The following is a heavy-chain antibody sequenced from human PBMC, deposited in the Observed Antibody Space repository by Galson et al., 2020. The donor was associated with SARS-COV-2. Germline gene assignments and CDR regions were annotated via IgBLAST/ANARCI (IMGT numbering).Heavy chain of an antibody. D-gene: IGHD3-22*01. CDR2: IIPFLGTP. CDR1: GGTFSNYA. CDR3: AGGHAHYDNSAVPTGSCSP. J-gene: IGHJ5*02. V-gene: IGHV1-69*05. Sequence: ASAMVSCKASGGTFSNYAISWLRQAPGQGLEWMGGIIPFLGTPNYAQKFQDRVTSTTDESTSTAYMELNSLKSDDTAVYYCAGGHAHYDNSAVPTGSCSPCGQASLVPVSS.